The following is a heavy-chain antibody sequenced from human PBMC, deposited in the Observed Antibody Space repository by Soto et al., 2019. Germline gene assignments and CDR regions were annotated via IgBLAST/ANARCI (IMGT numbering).Heavy chain of an antibody. D-gene: IGHD3-16*01. CDR2: IRSKANSYAT. J-gene: IGHJ6*02. Sequence: EVQLVESGGGLVQPGGSLKLSCAASGFTFSASAMHWVREASGKGLEWVGRIRSKANSYATAYAASVKGRFTISRDDSKHPADLQKNSLKTEDTAVYYRTSHFTLLRAWYYYGMDVWGQGTTVTVSS. CDR1: GFTFSASA. CDR3: TSHFTLLRAWYYYGMDV. V-gene: IGHV3-73*01.